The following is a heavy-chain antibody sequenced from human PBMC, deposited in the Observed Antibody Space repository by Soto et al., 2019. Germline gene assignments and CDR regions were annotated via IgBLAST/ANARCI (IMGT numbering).Heavy chain of an antibody. V-gene: IGHV3-30-3*01. CDR2: ISYDGSNK. D-gene: IGHD6-13*01. Sequence: PGGSLRLSCAASGFTFSSYAMHWVRQAPGKGLEWVAVISYDGSNKYYADSVKGRFTISRDNSKNTLYLQMNSLRAEDTAVYYCAREGAAAGFRWDYYYYGMDVWGQGTTVTVSS. CDR3: AREGAAAGFRWDYYYYGMDV. J-gene: IGHJ6*02. CDR1: GFTFSSYA.